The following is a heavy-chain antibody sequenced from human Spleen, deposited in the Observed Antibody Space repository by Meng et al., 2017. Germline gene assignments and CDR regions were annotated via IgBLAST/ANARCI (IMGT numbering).Heavy chain of an antibody. J-gene: IGHJ4*02. CDR3: ARDGYSSVDFDY. CDR1: GGTFSSDT. Sequence: QVQRGQAGAGVTKPGTSVMVSFKATGGTFSSDTISGVRQAPGQGLEWMGRIIPILGIANYAQKFQGRVTITADKSTSTAYMELSSLRSEDTAVYYCARDGYSSVDFDYWGQGTLVTVSS. D-gene: IGHD6-25*01. CDR2: IIPILGIA. V-gene: IGHV1-69*08.